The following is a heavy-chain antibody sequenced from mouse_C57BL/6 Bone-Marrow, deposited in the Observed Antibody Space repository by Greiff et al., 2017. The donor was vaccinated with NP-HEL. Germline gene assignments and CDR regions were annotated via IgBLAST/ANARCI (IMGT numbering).Heavy chain of an antibody. D-gene: IGHD1-1*01. V-gene: IGHV14-3*01. J-gene: IGHJ4*01. CDR3: ARLNYYGSSQYYYAMDY. CDR2: IDPANGNT. Sequence: EVQLQQSVAELVRPGASVKLSCTASGFNIKNTYMHWVKQRPEQGLEWIGRIDPANGNTKYAPKFQGKATITADTSSNTAYLQLSSLTSEDTAIYYCARLNYYGSSQYYYAMDYWGQGTSVTVSS. CDR1: GFNIKNTY.